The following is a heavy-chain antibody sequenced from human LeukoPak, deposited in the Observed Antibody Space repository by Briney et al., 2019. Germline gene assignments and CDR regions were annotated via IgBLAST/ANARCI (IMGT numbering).Heavy chain of an antibody. CDR3: ASLGSSTVTLDY. Sequence: GGSLRLSCAASGFTFSSYEMNWVRQAPGKGLEWVSYISSSGSTIYYADSVKGRLTISRDNAKNSLYLQMNSLRAEDTAVYYCASLGSSTVTLDYWGQGTLVTVSS. V-gene: IGHV3-48*03. CDR1: GFTFSSYE. CDR2: ISSSGSTI. J-gene: IGHJ4*02. D-gene: IGHD4-17*01.